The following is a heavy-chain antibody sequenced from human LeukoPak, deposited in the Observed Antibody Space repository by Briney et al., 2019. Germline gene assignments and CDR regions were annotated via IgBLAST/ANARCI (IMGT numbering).Heavy chain of an antibody. D-gene: IGHD2-2*01. CDR2: ISSSSSSYI. CDR3: ARAVYCSSTSCFYYYYYYMDV. V-gene: IGHV3-21*01. CDR1: GFTFSSYS. J-gene: IGHJ6*03. Sequence: GGSLRLSCAASGFTFSSYSMNWVRQAPGKGLEWVSSISSSSSSYIYYADSVKGRFTISRDNAKNSLYLQMNSLRAEDTAVYYCARAVYCSSTSCFYYYYYYMDVWGKGTTVTVSS.